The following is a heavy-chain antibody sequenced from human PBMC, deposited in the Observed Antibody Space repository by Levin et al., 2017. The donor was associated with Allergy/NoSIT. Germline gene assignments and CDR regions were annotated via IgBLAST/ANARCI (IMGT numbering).Heavy chain of an antibody. J-gene: IGHJ4*02. Sequence: SETLSLTCVFYAGSFSDFNWSWIRQSPGKGLEWIGEINQSGSVSYSPSLKSRITMSGDRSTKEFSLRPTSVTAADTAVYYCATGRYSPFDYWGQGTLVTVSS. CDR3: ATGRYSPFDY. CDR2: INQSGSV. D-gene: IGHD3-10*01. CDR1: AGSFSDFN. V-gene: IGHV4-34*01.